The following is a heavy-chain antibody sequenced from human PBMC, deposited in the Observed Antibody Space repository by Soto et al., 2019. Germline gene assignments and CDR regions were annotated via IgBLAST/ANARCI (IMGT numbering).Heavy chain of an antibody. Sequence: QVQLVESGGGVVQPGRSLRLSCAASGFTFSSYGMHWVRQAPGKGLEWVAVISYDGSNKYYADSVKGRFTISRDNSKNTLYLQMNSLGAEDTAVSYCAKQRYFDSLLPDYWGQGTLVTVSS. CDR1: GFTFSSYG. J-gene: IGHJ4*02. D-gene: IGHD3-9*01. V-gene: IGHV3-30*18. CDR3: AKQRYFDSLLPDY. CDR2: ISYDGSNK.